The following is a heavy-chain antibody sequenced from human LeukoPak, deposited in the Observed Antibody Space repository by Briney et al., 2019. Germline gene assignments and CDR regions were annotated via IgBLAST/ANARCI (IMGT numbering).Heavy chain of an antibody. CDR2: ISGSGGST. V-gene: IGHV3-23*01. CDR3: ARDLYGDPLDFDY. Sequence: PGGSLRLSCAASGFTFSSYAMSWVRKAPGKGLEWVSAISGSGGSTYYADSVKGRFTISRDNAKNSLYLQMNSLRAEDTAVYYCARDLYGDPLDFDYWGQGTLVTVSS. D-gene: IGHD4-17*01. CDR1: GFTFSSYA. J-gene: IGHJ4*02.